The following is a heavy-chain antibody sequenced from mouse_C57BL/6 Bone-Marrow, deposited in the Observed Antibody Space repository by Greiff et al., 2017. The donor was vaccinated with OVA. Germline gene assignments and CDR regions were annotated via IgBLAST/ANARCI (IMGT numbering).Heavy chain of an antibody. CDR2: IHPSDSDT. Sequence: QVQLKQPGAELVKPGASVRVSCKASGYTFTSYWMHWVKQRPGQGLEWIGRIHPSDSDTNYNQKFKGKATLTVDKSSSTAYMQLSSLTSEDSAVYYCATNPYYSNSVAYWGQGTLVTVSA. D-gene: IGHD2-5*01. J-gene: IGHJ3*01. CDR3: ATNPYYSNSVAY. CDR1: GYTFTSYW. V-gene: IGHV1-74*01.